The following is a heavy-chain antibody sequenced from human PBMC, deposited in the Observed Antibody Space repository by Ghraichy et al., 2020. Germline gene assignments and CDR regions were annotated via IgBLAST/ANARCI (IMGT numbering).Heavy chain of an antibody. CDR3: ARRDGYNYWSWYFDF. D-gene: IGHD5-24*01. Sequence: GGSLRLSCAASGFIFSSYWMSWVRQAPGKGLEWVANIKQDGSEEYYVDSVKGRFTISRDNAKNSLYLQMNSLRAEDTAVYYCARRDGYNYWSWYFDFWGRGTLVTVSS. V-gene: IGHV3-7*01. J-gene: IGHJ2*01. CDR1: GFIFSSYW. CDR2: IKQDGSEE.